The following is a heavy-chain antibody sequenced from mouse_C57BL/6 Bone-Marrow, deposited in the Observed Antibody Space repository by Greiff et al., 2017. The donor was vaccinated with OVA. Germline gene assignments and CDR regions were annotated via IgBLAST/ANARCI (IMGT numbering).Heavy chain of an antibody. CDR1: GFTFSDYY. D-gene: IGHD2-2*01. CDR3: ARQGYDYYAMDY. J-gene: IGHJ4*01. V-gene: IGHV5-12*01. CDR2: ISNGGGST. Sequence: DVMLVESGGGLVQPGGSLKLSCAASGFTFSDYYMYWVRQTPEKRLEWVAYISNGGGSTYYPDTVKGRFTISRDNAKNTLYLQMSRLKSEDTAMYYCARQGYDYYAMDYWGQGTSVTVSS.